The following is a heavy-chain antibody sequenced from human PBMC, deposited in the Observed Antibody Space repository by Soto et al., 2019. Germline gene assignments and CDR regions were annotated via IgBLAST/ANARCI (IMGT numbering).Heavy chain of an antibody. Sequence: QVQLLESGPGLVKPSQTLSLICNVSGASISSGGYYWSWTRQRPGGGLEWLGFIYYSGISHYNPSLKSRATISVATSKNQFSLKLISVTAADTAVYYCARTEWIQLWFDYWGQGALVTVS. D-gene: IGHD5-18*01. CDR2: IYYSGIS. J-gene: IGHJ4*02. CDR1: GASISSGGYY. CDR3: ARTEWIQLWFDY. V-gene: IGHV4-31*03.